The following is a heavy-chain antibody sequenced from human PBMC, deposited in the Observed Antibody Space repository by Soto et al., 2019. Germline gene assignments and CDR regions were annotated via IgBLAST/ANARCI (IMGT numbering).Heavy chain of an antibody. CDR2: ISYDGSNK. CDR3: ARDGYYYDSSGYYFDY. D-gene: IGHD3-22*01. CDR1: GFTFSSYA. V-gene: IGHV3-30*04. J-gene: IGHJ4*02. Sequence: GGSLRLSCAASGFTFSSYAMHWVRQAPGKGLEWVAVISYDGSNKYYADSVKGRFTISRDNSKNTLYLQMNSLRAEDTAVYYGARDGYYYDSSGYYFDYWGQGTLVTVSS.